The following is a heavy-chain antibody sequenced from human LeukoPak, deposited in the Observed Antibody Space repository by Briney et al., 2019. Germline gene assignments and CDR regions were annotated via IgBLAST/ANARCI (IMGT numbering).Heavy chain of an antibody. CDR2: ISKDGSTT. D-gene: IGHD2-21*01. CDR3: ARGASSGFRVDY. Sequence: PGGSLRLSCAASGFTFSSYSMNWVRQAPGKGLVWVSRISKDGSTTNYADSVKGRFTISRDNARNTLYLQMNSLTAEDTALYYCARGASSGFRVDYWGQGTLVTVS. CDR1: GFTFSSYS. V-gene: IGHV3-74*01. J-gene: IGHJ4*02.